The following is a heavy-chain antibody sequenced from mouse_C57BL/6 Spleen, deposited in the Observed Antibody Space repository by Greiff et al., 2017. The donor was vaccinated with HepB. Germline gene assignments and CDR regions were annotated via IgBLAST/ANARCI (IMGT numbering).Heavy chain of an antibody. J-gene: IGHJ1*03. CDR2: INPYNGGT. D-gene: IGHD1-1*01. Sequence: VHVKQSGPVLVKPGASVKMSCKASGYTFTDYYMNWVKQSHGKSLEWIGVINPYNGGTSYNQKFKGKATLTVDKSSSTAYMELNSLTSEDSAVYYCARRGGSSYLGYFDVWGTGTTVTVSS. CDR3: ARRGGSSYLGYFDV. CDR1: GYTFTDYY. V-gene: IGHV1-19*01.